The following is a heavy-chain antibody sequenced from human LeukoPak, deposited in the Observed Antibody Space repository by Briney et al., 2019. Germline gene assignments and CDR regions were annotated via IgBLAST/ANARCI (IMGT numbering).Heavy chain of an antibody. Sequence: GGSLRLSCAASGFTFSSYWMHWVRQAPGKGLVWVSRINSDGSSTSYADSVKGRFTISRDNAKNTLYLQMNSLRAEDTAVYYCATSKENYYFDYWGQGTLVTVSS. CDR2: INSDGSST. CDR1: GFTFSSYW. J-gene: IGHJ4*02. V-gene: IGHV3-74*01. CDR3: ATSKENYYFDY.